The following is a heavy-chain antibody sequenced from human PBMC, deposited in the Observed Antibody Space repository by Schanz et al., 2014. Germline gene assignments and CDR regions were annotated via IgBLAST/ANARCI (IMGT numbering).Heavy chain of an antibody. J-gene: IGHJ3*02. Sequence: QVQLEESGGGVVQPGGSLRLSCVASGFSFSGFAVHWVRQAPGKGLEWVSIVSHDGFTKHYADSVKGRFTISRDNSKNILYLQMNSLRAEDTALYYCAKDPHKDYGGKPQTFDIWGQGTMVTVSS. V-gene: IGHV3-30*04. CDR2: VSHDGFTK. CDR1: GFSFSGFA. CDR3: AKDPHKDYGGKPQTFDI. D-gene: IGHD4-17*01.